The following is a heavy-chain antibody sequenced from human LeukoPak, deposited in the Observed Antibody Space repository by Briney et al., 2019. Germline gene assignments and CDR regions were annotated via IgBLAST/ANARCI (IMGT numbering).Heavy chain of an antibody. Sequence: GGSLRLSCAASGFGFGNYAMHWVRQAPGKGLEWVSYISSSGSTIYYADSVKGRFTISRDNAKNSLYLQMNSLRAEDTAVYCCARELALYFDYWGQGTLVTVSS. CDR2: ISSSGSTI. CDR1: GFGFGNYA. J-gene: IGHJ4*02. V-gene: IGHV3-48*03. D-gene: IGHD1-1*01. CDR3: ARELALYFDY.